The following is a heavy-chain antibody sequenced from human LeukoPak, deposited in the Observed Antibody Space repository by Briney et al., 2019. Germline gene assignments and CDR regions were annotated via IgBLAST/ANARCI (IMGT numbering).Heavy chain of an antibody. D-gene: IGHD6-6*01. V-gene: IGHV4-30-2*01. CDR2: IYHSGST. CDR3: ARWSRGSSSPFDAFDI. Sequence: SQTLSLTCTVSGGSISSGGYYWSWIRQPPGKGQEWIGYIYHSGSTYYNPSLKSRVTISVDRSKNQFSLKLSSVTAADTAVYYCARWSRGSSSPFDAFDIWGQGTMVTVSS. CDR1: GGSISSGGYY. J-gene: IGHJ3*02.